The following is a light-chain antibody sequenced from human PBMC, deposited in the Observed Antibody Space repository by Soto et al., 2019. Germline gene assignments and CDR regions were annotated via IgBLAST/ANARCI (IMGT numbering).Light chain of an antibody. V-gene: IGKV3-20*01. Sequence: EIVLTQSPGTLSLSPGESATLSCRASQSVSSSYLAWYQQKPGQAPRLLIYGASSRATGIPDRFSGSGSGTDFTLTISSLEPEDFAVYYCQQYGSSPRTFGQGTKVDI. CDR2: GAS. J-gene: IGKJ1*01. CDR3: QQYGSSPRT. CDR1: QSVSSSY.